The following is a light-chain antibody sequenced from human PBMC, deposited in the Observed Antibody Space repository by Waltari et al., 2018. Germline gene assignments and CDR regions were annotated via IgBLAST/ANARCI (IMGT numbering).Light chain of an antibody. CDR3: LQRGNWL. CDR1: HTIDNL. Sequence: EIVLTQSPATLSLSPGERATLSCRASHTIDNLLAWYQQKPGQAPRLLIYDTSTRAPGTPARFSGSGSGADFTLTISSLETEDFAVYYCLQRGNWLFGAGTRVEI. V-gene: IGKV3-11*01. J-gene: IGKJ4*01. CDR2: DTS.